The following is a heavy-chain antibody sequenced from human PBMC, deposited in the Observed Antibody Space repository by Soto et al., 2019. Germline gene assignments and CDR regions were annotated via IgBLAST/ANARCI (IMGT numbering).Heavy chain of an antibody. V-gene: IGHV1-69*04. J-gene: IGHJ4*02. D-gene: IGHD4-4*01. CDR2: IIPILGIA. CDR1: GGTFSSYT. CDR3: ARDEDYSNYSFDY. Sequence: SVKVSCKASGGTFSSYTISWVRQAPGQGLEWMGRIIPILGIANYAQKFQGRVTITADKSTSTAYMELSSLRSEDTAVYYCARDEDYSNYSFDYWGQGTLVTVSS.